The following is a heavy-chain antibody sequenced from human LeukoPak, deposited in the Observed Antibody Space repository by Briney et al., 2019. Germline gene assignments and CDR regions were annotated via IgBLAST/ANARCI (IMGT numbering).Heavy chain of an antibody. CDR3: AKDWSGPIDY. CDR2: IWYDGSNE. CDR1: GFTFSSYG. V-gene: IGHV3-30*02. Sequence: PGGSLRLSCAASGFTFSSYGMHWVRQAPGKGLEWVACIWYDGSNEKYAGSVKGRFTISRDNSKNTLYLQVNSLRAEDTAVYYCAKDWSGPIDYWGQGTLVTVSS. D-gene: IGHD3/OR15-3a*01. J-gene: IGHJ4*02.